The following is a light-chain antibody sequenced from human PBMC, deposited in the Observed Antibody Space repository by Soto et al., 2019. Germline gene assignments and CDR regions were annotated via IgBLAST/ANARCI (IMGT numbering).Light chain of an antibody. CDR3: QHYNDYSWT. CDR1: QSISSW. Sequence: DIHMTQSPSTLSASVGDRVTITCRASQSISSWLAWYQQKPGRAPNLLIYGTSSLESGVPSRFSGSGSGTEFTLTISSLQPDDFATYYCQHYNDYSWTFGQGTKVEIK. J-gene: IGKJ1*01. V-gene: IGKV1-5*03. CDR2: GTS.